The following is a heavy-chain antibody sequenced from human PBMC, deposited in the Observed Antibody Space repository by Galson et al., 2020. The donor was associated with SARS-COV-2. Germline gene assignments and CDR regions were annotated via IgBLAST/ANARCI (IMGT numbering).Heavy chain of an antibody. CDR1: GGTFSSYA. CDR3: ARLKAGTLGSTYQLPIKNHYYCYYGMDV. J-gene: IGHJ6*02. Sequence: SVTVSCKASGGTFSSYAISWVRQAPGQGLEWMGGIIPIFGTANYAQKFQGRVTITADESTSTAYMELSSLRSEDTAVYYCARLKAGTLGSTYQLPIKNHYYCYYGMDVWGQGTTVTVSS. D-gene: IGHD2-2*01. CDR2: IIPIFGTA. V-gene: IGHV1-69*13.